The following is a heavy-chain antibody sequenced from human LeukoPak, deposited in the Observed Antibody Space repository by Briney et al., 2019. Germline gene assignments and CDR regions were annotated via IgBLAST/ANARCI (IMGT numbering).Heavy chain of an antibody. CDR1: GGSISSGGYS. V-gene: IGHV4-30-2*01. CDR2: IYHSGST. D-gene: IGHD3-3*01. J-gene: IGHJ6*02. CDR3: ARGPRIFGVVIPPQRLWNV. Sequence: SETLSLTCAVSGGSISSGGYSWSWTRQPPGKGLEWIGYIYHSGSTNYNPSLKSRVTISVDTSKNQFSLKLSSVTAADTAVYYCARGPRIFGVVIPPQRLWNVRGQGTTVTVSS.